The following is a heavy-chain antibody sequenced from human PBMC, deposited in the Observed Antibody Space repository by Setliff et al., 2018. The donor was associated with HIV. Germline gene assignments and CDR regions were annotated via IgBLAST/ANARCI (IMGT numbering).Heavy chain of an antibody. V-gene: IGHV5-51*01. CDR3: ARQGTYTHYMDV. Sequence: GESLKISCTGSGYKFTNYWIGWVRQMPGKGLQYMGIIYPGDSDTRYSPSFQGQVTISADVSLNTVFLQWTSLKTSDSAVYYCARQGTYTHYMDVWGKGTTVTVSS. D-gene: IGHD3-16*01. CDR1: GYKFTNYW. CDR2: IYPGDSDT. J-gene: IGHJ6*03.